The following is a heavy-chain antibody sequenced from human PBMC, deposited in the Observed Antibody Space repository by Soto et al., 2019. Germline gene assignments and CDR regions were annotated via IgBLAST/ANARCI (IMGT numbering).Heavy chain of an antibody. Sequence: ASVKVSCKASGYTFTSYDINWVRQATGQGLEWMGWMNPNSGNTGYAQKFQGRVTMTRNTSISTAYMELSSLRSEDTAVYYCARGLRGYSSSWYSDYYYYYYMDVWGKGTTVTVSS. V-gene: IGHV1-8*01. CDR3: ARGLRGYSSSWYSDYYYYYYMDV. D-gene: IGHD6-13*01. CDR1: GYTFTSYD. CDR2: MNPNSGNT. J-gene: IGHJ6*03.